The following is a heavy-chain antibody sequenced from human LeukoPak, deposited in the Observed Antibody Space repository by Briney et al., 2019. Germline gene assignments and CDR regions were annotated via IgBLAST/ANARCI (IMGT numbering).Heavy chain of an antibody. D-gene: IGHD3-10*01. V-gene: IGHV3-7*01. CDR3: AKGAGSYSYDAFDI. CDR2: IKQDGSEK. CDR1: GFTFSSYW. J-gene: IGHJ3*02. Sequence: GGSLRLSCAASGFTFSSYWMSWVRQAPGKGLEWVANIKQDGSEKYYVDSVKGRFTISRDNAKNSLYLQMNSLRAEDTAVYYCAKGAGSYSYDAFDIWGQGTMVTVSS.